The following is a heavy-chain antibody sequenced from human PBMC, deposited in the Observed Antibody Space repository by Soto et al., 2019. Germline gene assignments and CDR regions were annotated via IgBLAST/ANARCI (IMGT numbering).Heavy chain of an antibody. Sequence: EVHLVEAGGGLVKPGESLTLSCAASGFTFGSFTLNWVRQAPGKGLEWVAYISSSSAYIYYAESVKGRITISRDNARSTLYLQMNSLSLDDTAVYFCAKDGLTFGGDWGQGTLVAVSS. CDR2: ISSSSAYI. CDR1: GFTFGSFT. J-gene: IGHJ4*02. D-gene: IGHD3-16*01. CDR3: AKDGLTFGGD. V-gene: IGHV3-21*06.